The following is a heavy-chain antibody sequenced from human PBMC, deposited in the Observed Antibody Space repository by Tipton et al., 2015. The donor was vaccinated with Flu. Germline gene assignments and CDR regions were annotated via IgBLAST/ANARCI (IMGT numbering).Heavy chain of an antibody. D-gene: IGHD1-26*01. V-gene: IGHV4-31*03. J-gene: IGHJ3*02. CDR2: IYYSGST. CDR3: ARDPVVGATPGAFDI. Sequence: TLSLTCTVSGYSISSGYYWGWIRQHPGKGLEWIGYIYYSGSTYYNPSLKSRVTISVDTSKNQFSLKLGSVTAADTAVYYCARDPVVGATPGAFDIWGQGTMVTVSS. CDR1: GYSISSGYY.